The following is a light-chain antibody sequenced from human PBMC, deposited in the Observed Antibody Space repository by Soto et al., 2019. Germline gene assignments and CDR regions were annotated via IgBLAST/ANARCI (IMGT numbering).Light chain of an antibody. CDR1: QSVSSN. CDR3: QQYNTWPPST. Sequence: DTVMTQSPATLSVSPGERATLSCRASQSVSSNLAWYQQKPGQAPRLLIYGASTRATGIPARFSGSGSGTEFPLTISSLQSEDFAFYYCQQYNTWPPSTLGQGTKLEIK. V-gene: IGKV3-15*01. J-gene: IGKJ2*01. CDR2: GAS.